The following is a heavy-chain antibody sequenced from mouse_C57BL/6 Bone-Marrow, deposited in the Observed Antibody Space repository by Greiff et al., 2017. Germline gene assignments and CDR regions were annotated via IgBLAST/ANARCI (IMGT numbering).Heavy chain of an antibody. CDR3: ARGNYDGSPPWFAY. D-gene: IGHD1-1*01. V-gene: IGHV1-18*01. J-gene: IGHJ3*01. Sequence: EVKLQESGPELVKPGASVKIPCKASGYTFTDYNMDWVKQSHGKSLEWIGDINPNNGGTIYNQKFKGEATLTVDKSSSTAYMELRSLTSEDTAVYDCARGNYDGSPPWFAYWGQGTLVTVSA. CDR1: GYTFTDYN. CDR2: INPNNGGT.